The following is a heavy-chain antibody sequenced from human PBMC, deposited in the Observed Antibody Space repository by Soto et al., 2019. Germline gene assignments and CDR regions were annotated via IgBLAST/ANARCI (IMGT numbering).Heavy chain of an antibody. CDR2: INAGNGNT. V-gene: IGHV1-3*01. CDR1: GYTFTSYA. Sequence: QVQLVQSGAEVKKPGASVKVSCKASGYTFTSYAMHWVRQAPGQRLEWMGWINAGNGNTKYSQKFQGRVTITRDTSASTAYMGLSSLRSEDTAVYYCARDLTGEGPFGYWGQGTLVTVSS. J-gene: IGHJ4*02. CDR3: ARDLTGEGPFGY.